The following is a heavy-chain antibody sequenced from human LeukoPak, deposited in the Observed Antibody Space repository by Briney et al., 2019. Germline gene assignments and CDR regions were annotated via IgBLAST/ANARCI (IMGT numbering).Heavy chain of an antibody. V-gene: IGHV3-23*01. J-gene: IGHJ4*02. CDR3: ARDRFYYDSSGYGLLTD. D-gene: IGHD3-22*01. CDR2: ISSFGDNT. Sequence: GGSLRLSCAASGFTVSSNYMSWVRQAPGKGLEWVSGISSFGDNTYYADSVKGRFTISRDNSENTLYLQMNSLRVDDTAVYYCARDRFYYDSSGYGLLTDWGQGTLVTVSS. CDR1: GFTVSSNY.